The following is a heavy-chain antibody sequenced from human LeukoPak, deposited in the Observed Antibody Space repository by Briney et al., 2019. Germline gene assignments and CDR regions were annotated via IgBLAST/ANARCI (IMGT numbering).Heavy chain of an antibody. Sequence: GGSLRLSCAASGFTFDDYAMHWVRQAPGKGLEWVSLISWDGGSTYYADSVKGRFTISRDNSKNSLYLQMNSLRAEDTALYYCAKDMDSAAMAIGPFDYWGQGTLVTVSS. CDR2: ISWDGGST. J-gene: IGHJ4*02. CDR1: GFTFDDYA. D-gene: IGHD5-18*01. CDR3: AKDMDSAAMAIGPFDY. V-gene: IGHV3-43D*03.